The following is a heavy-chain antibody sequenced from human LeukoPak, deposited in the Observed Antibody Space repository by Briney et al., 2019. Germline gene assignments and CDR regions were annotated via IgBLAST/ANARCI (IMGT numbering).Heavy chain of an antibody. CDR2: IGSSGSYI. V-gene: IGHV3-21*01. CDR3: ARRATTERGHSYGLDF. Sequence: GGSLRLSCAASGFTFSRYGMSWVRQAPGKGLEWVSSIGSSGSYIYYADSLTGRFTISRDNAKNSLYLQMNSLRAEDTAMYYCARRATTERGHSYGLDFWGQGTLVTVSS. J-gene: IGHJ4*02. CDR1: GFTFSRYG. D-gene: IGHD5-18*01.